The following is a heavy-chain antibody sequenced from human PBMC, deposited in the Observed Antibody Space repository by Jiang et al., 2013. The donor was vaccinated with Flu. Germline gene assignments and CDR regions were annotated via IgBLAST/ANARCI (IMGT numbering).Heavy chain of an antibody. D-gene: IGHD6-19*01. J-gene: IGHJ6*02. CDR2: IYFSGDT. CDR3: AILFSSGWDYYYGMNV. Sequence: GPGLVKPSETLSLTCTVSGGSISSNGYYWGWIRQPPGKGLEWIGSIYFSGDTYYSPSLQSRVTISVDTSKNQFSLKLSSVTAADTGVYFCAILFSSGWDYYYGMNVWGQGTTVTVSS. CDR1: GGSISSNGYY. V-gene: IGHV4-39*01.